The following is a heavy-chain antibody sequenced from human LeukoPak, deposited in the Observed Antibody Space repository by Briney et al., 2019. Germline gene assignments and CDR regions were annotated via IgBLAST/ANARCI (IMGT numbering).Heavy chain of an antibody. CDR2: INHSGST. J-gene: IGHJ4*02. Sequence: SETLSLTCAVHGGSFSGYYWSWIRQPPGKGLEWIGEINHSGSTNYNPSLKSRVTISVDTSKNQFSLKLSSVTAADTAVYCCARSLPYYDSSGYYTDYWGQGTLVTVSS. CDR1: GGSFSGYY. V-gene: IGHV4-34*01. CDR3: ARSLPYYDSSGYYTDY. D-gene: IGHD3-22*01.